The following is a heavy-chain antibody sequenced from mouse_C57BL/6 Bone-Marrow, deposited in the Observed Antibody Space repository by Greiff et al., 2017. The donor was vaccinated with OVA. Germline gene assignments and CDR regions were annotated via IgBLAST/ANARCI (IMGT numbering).Heavy chain of an antibody. CDR3: ARLRYSNYVAY. CDR2: ISSGGSYT. Sequence: EVKVVESGGDLVKPGGSLKLSCAASGFTFSSYGMSWVRQTPDKRLEWVATISSGGSYTYYPDSVKGRFTISRDNAKNTLYLQMSSLKSEDTAMYYCARLRYSNYVAYWGQGTLVTVSA. D-gene: IGHD2-5*01. CDR1: GFTFSSYG. V-gene: IGHV5-6*01. J-gene: IGHJ3*01.